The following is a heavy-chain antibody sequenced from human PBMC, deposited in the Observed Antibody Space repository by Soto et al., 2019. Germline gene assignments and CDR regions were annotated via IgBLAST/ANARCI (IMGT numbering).Heavy chain of an antibody. CDR1: GFTVSSNY. CDR2: IYSGGST. V-gene: IGHV3-53*01. CDR3: ARVSWAVTTSPALGVFDY. J-gene: IGHJ4*02. Sequence: EVQLVESGGGLIQPGGSLRLSCAASGFTVSSNYMSWVRQAPGKGLEWVSVIYSGGSTYYADSVKGRFTISRDNSKNTLYLQMNSLRAEDTAVYYCARVSWAVTTSPALGVFDYWGQGTLVTVSS. D-gene: IGHD4-17*01.